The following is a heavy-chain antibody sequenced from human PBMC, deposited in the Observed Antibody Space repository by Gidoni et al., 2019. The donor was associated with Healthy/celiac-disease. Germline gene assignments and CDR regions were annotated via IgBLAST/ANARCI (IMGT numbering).Heavy chain of an antibody. D-gene: IGHD3-22*01. CDR1: GGSISSSNW. CDR2: IYHSGST. CDR3: ASTADHYDSRYSRWLLRDAFDI. Sequence: QVQLQESGPGLVKPSGTLSLTCAVSGGSISSSNWWSWVRQPPGKGLEWIGEIYHSGSTNYNPSLKSRVTISVDKSKNQFSLKLSSVTAADTAVYYCASTADHYDSRYSRWLLRDAFDIWGQGTMVTVSS. J-gene: IGHJ3*02. V-gene: IGHV4-4*02.